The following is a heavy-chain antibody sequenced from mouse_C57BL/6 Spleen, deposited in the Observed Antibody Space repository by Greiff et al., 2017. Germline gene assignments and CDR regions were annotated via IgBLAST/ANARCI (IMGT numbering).Heavy chain of an antibody. CDR2: IRSKSNNYAT. V-gene: IGHV10-1*01. CDR3: VKGDYAMDY. CDR1: GFSFNTYA. J-gene: IGHJ4*01. Sequence: EVMLVESGGGLVQPKGSLKLPCAASGFSFNTYAMNWVRQAQGKGLEWVARIRSKSNNYATYYADSVKDRLTISRDDSESMLYLQMNNLKTEDTAMYYCVKGDYAMDYWGQGTSVTVSS.